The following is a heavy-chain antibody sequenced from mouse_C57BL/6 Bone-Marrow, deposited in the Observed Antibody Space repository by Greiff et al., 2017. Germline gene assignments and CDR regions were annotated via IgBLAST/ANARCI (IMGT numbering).Heavy chain of an antibody. CDR1: GYTFTSYW. J-gene: IGHJ3*01. Sequence: QVQLQQPGAELVKPGASVKLSKASGYTFTSYWMHWVKQRPGQGLEWIGMIHPNSGSTNYNEKFKSKATLTVDKSSSTAYMQLSSLTSEDSAVYYCASPYDYDLAWFAYWGQGTLVTVSA. CDR3: ASPYDYDLAWFAY. CDR2: IHPNSGST. D-gene: IGHD2-4*01. V-gene: IGHV1-64*01.